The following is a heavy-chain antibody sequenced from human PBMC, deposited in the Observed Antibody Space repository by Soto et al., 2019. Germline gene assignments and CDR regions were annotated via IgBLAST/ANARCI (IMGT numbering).Heavy chain of an antibody. CDR2: INHSGST. CDR3: ARGVIQLWSDLITSFLRINWFDP. V-gene: IGHV4-34*01. J-gene: IGHJ5*02. CDR1: GGSFSGYY. Sequence: SETLSLTCAVYGGSFSGYYWSWIRQPPGKGLEWIGEINHSGSTNYNPSLKSRVTISVDTSKNQFSLKLSSVTAADTAVYYCARGVIQLWSDLITSFLRINWFDPWGQRTLVTVSS. D-gene: IGHD5-18*01.